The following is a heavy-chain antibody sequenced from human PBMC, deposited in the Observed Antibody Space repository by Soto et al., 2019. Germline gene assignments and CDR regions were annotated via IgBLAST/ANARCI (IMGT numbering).Heavy chain of an antibody. J-gene: IGHJ4*02. Sequence: QITLKESGPTVVKPTETLTLTCTFPGFSLTTSGVGVGWVRQSPGKAPEWLALIYWDDDKRYSTSLNSRLIITKDTSKHQVVLTMANVDPADTATYSCAHRVLRTVFGLVTTTAVYFDFWGPGTPVGVSS. V-gene: IGHV2-5*02. CDR1: GFSLTTSGVG. CDR3: AHRVLRTVFGLVTTTAVYFDF. D-gene: IGHD3-3*01. CDR2: IYWDDDK.